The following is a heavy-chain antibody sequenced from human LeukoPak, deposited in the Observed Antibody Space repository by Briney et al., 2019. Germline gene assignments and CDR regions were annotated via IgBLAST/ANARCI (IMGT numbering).Heavy chain of an antibody. CDR1: GFTFSDYY. Sequence: GGSLRLSCAASGFTFSDYYMSWIRQAPGKGLEWVSYISSSSSYTNYADSVKGRFTISRDNAKNSLYLQMNSLRAEDTAVYYCARDYYGSGSYYKIPYYYGMDLWGQGTTVTVSS. V-gene: IGHV3-11*05. D-gene: IGHD3-10*01. J-gene: IGHJ6*02. CDR2: ISSSSSYT. CDR3: ARDYYGSGSYYKIPYYYGMDL.